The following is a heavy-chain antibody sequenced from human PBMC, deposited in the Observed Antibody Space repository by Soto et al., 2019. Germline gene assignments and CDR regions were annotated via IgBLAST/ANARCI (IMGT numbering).Heavy chain of an antibody. V-gene: IGHV3-74*01. CDR3: ARDGEGY. J-gene: IGHJ4*02. D-gene: IGHD2-21*01. CDR1: GFTFSNNW. CDR2: INTDGSET. Sequence: PGGSLRLSCAASGFTFSNNWMHWVRRVPGKGLVWVSRINTDGSETNYADSVKGRFTTSRDNAKNMLYLQMNSLRVEDTAIYYCARDGEGYWGQGTLVTVS.